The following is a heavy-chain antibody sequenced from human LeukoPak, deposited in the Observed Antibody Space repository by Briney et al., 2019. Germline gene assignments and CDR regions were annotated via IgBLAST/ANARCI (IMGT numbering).Heavy chain of an antibody. D-gene: IGHD3-9*01. CDR1: GGPFSGYY. J-gene: IGHJ4*02. CDR3: ARDGYYDILTGYYTLDY. CDR2: INHSGST. V-gene: IGHV4-34*01. Sequence: SETLSLTCAVYGGPFSGYYWSWIRQPPGKGLEWIGEINHSGSTNYNPSLKSRVTISVDTSKSQFSLKLSSVTAADTAVYYCARDGYYDILTGYYTLDYWGQGTLVTVSS.